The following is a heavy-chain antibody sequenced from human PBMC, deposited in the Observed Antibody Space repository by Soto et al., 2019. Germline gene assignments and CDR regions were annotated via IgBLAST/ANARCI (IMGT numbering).Heavy chain of an antibody. CDR3: TKADLDDSSAYHDAFDV. D-gene: IGHD3-22*01. CDR2: IYYSGTT. J-gene: IGHJ3*01. Sequence: QLQLQESGSGLVRPSQTLSLTCAVSGFSITSGPYSWGWIRQPPGKVLEWFGSIYYSGTTYFNMYLKSRVSKSVDQSRSAVALRLNSATDAYTAIYERTKADLDDSSAYHDAFDVCGQGTMVPVSA. V-gene: IGHV4-30-2*01. CDR1: GFSITSGPYS.